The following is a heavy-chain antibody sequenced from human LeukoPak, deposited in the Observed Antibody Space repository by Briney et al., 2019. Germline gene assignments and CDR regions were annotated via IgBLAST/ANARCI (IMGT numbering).Heavy chain of an antibody. D-gene: IGHD1-26*01. CDR3: ATAYSGSYSHLGEFDY. CDR2: ISSNGGST. CDR1: GFTYSSYA. Sequence: GGSLRLSCSASGFTYSSYAMHWVRQAPGKGLEYVSAISSNGGSTYYADSVKGRFTISRDNSKNTLYLQMNSLRAEDTAVYYCATAYSGSYSHLGEFDYWGQGTLVTVSS. J-gene: IGHJ4*02. V-gene: IGHV3-64*04.